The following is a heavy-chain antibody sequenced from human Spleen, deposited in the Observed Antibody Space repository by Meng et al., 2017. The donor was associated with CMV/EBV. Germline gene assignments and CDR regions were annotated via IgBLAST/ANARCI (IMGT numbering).Heavy chain of an antibody. Sequence: ASVKVSCKASGYTFTSYGISWVRQAPGQGLEWMGWISAYNGNTNYAQKLQGRVTMTTDTSTSTAYMELRSLRSDDTAVYYCARDGNYYDSSGYPFDYWGQGTLVTVS. J-gene: IGHJ4*02. CDR1: GYTFTSYG. CDR3: ARDGNYYDSSGYPFDY. V-gene: IGHV1-18*01. CDR2: ISAYNGNT. D-gene: IGHD3-22*01.